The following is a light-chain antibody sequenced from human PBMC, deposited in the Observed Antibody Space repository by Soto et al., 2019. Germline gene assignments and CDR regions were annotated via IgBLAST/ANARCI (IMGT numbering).Light chain of an antibody. V-gene: IGKV3-15*01. J-gene: IGKJ1*01. CDR2: GAS. CDR3: QQYNNWPRT. Sequence: EIVMTQSPATLSVSPGERATLSCMASQSVNIHLALYQQKPGQAPRLLIYGASTRATGIPARFSGSGSGTDFILTISSLQSEDSAVYYCQQYNNWPRTFGQGTKVDIK. CDR1: QSVNIH.